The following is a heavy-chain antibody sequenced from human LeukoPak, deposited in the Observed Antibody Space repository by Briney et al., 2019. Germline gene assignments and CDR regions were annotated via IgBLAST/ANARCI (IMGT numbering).Heavy chain of an antibody. CDR2: IRYDGNNK. J-gene: IGHJ6*03. CDR1: GFTFSNNG. Sequence: GGSLRLSCTASGFTFSNNGMHWVRQAPGMGLEWVAFIRYDGNNKYYADSVKGRFTISRDNSKNTLYLQMNSLRAEDTSIYYCAKPRDYSDYYYCMDVWGKGTTVTVSS. V-gene: IGHV3-30*02. D-gene: IGHD4-11*01. CDR3: AKPRDYSDYYYCMDV.